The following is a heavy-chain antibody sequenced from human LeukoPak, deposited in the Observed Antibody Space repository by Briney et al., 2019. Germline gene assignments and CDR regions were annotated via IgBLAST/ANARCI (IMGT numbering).Heavy chain of an antibody. D-gene: IGHD3-10*01. Sequence: GGSLRLSCAASGFTFSGYAMSWVRQAPGKRLEWVSGVSIRGDTTKYADSVKGRFTISRDNSKNTLFLQMNSLRGEDTAAYYCVKGGWFGQSPSDVFDVWGQGTMVTVS. CDR3: VKGGWFGQSPSDVFDV. V-gene: IGHV3-23*01. J-gene: IGHJ3*01. CDR1: GFTFSGYA. CDR2: VSIRGDTT.